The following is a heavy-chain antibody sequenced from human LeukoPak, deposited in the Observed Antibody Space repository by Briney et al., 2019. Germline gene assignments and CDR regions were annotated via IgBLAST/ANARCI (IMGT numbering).Heavy chain of an antibody. CDR3: AKSPRTVTTIFDY. J-gene: IGHJ4*02. CDR1: GGFISTYY. D-gene: IGHD5-12*01. V-gene: IGHV4-59*01. CDR2: IHERGST. Sequence: SETLSLTCTVSGGFISTYYWSWLRQSPGKGLEWIGYIHERGSTNHNPSLKSRVTMSVDTSRNHFSLQLTSVTAADTAVYFCAKSPRTVTTIFDYWGQGTLVTVSS.